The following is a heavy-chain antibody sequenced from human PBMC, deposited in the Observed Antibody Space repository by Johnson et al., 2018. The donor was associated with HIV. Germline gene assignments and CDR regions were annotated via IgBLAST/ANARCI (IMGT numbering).Heavy chain of an antibody. CDR2: VPDAGDNK. CDR3: ARGQLWLLDDALDI. J-gene: IGHJ3*02. CDR1: GFPFSSYA. D-gene: IGHD5-18*01. V-gene: IGHV3-30-3*01. Sequence: QVQLVESGGGFVQPGGSLRLSCAASGFPFSSYAMSWDRQAPGKGLEWVAVVPDAGDNKYYADSGKGRFTISRDNSKNQLYLQMNSLRAEDPAIYYCARGQLWLLDDALDIWGQGTMVTVSS.